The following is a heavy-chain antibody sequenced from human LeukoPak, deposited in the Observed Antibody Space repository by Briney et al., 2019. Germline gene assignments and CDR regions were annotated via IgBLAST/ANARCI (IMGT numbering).Heavy chain of an antibody. D-gene: IGHD1-1*01. J-gene: IGHJ6*02. Sequence: GESLKISCKGSGYNFGLYWIAWLRQMPGKGLEWMGLIYPGDSDTKYNQSFQGRVTISVDKSINTAYLQWSSLKASDTAVYYCARRERGMDVWGQGTTVTVSS. CDR2: IYPGDSDT. CDR3: ARRERGMDV. CDR1: GYNFGLYW. V-gene: IGHV5-51*01.